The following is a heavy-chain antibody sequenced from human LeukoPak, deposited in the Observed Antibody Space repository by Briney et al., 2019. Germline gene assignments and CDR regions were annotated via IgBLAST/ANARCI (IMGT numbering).Heavy chain of an antibody. V-gene: IGHV3-23*01. Sequence: GGSLRLSCAASGFTFSGYGMSWVRQAPGKGLEWVSSFGGGGGSTYYADSVKGRFTISRDNSKNTLYLQMNSLRAEDTAVYYCAKQGRDWLRDYYYYMDVWGKGTTVTISS. J-gene: IGHJ6*03. D-gene: IGHD3-9*01. CDR1: GFTFSGYG. CDR3: AKQGRDWLRDYYYYMDV. CDR2: FGGGGGST.